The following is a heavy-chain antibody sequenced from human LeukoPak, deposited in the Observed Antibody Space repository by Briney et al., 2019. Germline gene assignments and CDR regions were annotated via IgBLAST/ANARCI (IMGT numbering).Heavy chain of an antibody. Sequence: SETLSLTCTVSGGSIGGYYWNWIRQSPEKGLECIGYIYYTGNTDYNPSLKSRVTISVDTSKNQFSLKLSSVTAADTAVYYCARELGARPPHWFDPWGQGTLVTVSS. CDR2: IYYTGNT. CDR1: GGSIGGYY. V-gene: IGHV4-59*12. J-gene: IGHJ5*02. CDR3: ARELGARPPHWFDP. D-gene: IGHD6-6*01.